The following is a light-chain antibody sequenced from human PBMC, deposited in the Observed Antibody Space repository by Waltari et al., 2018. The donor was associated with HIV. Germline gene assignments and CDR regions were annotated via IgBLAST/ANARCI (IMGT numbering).Light chain of an antibody. J-gene: IGKJ2*01. V-gene: IGKV3-15*01. Sequence: MMQSPDILPVSPGEGVTLTCRASQSVNTNVAWYQQRPGQAPRLLIYGASTRAAGFPASFSGGGSGTEFTLTISSLQSEDFALSFCHQYNNWPYTFGQATKLDIK. CDR2: GAS. CDR1: QSVNTN. CDR3: HQYNNWPYT.